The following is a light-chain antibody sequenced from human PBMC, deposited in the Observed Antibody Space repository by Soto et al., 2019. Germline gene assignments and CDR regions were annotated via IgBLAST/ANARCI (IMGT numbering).Light chain of an antibody. J-gene: IGLJ1*01. CDR1: SSDVGGYNY. Sequence: QSALTQPPSASGSPGQSVTISCTGTSSDVGGYNYVSWYQQHPGKAPKLMIYEVSKRPSGVPDRFSGSKSGNTASLTLSGLRSEDESVFYLISYAGNHNLVVFGTGTQLTVL. CDR3: ISYAGNHNLVV. V-gene: IGLV2-8*01. CDR2: EVS.